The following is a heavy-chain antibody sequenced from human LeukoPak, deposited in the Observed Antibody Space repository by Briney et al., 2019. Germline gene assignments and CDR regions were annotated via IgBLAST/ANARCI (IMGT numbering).Heavy chain of an antibody. Sequence: GGSLRLSCTTSGFSFSGYWMHWVRQAPGKGLVWVSRIKSDGSSITYADSVKGRFTISRDNSKNTLYLQMNSLRAEDTAVYYCARTLYGSGSYYYYYYYMDVWGKGTTVTISS. CDR3: ARTLYGSGSYYYYYYYMDV. CDR2: IKSDGSSI. J-gene: IGHJ6*03. D-gene: IGHD3-10*01. CDR1: GFSFSGYW. V-gene: IGHV3-74*01.